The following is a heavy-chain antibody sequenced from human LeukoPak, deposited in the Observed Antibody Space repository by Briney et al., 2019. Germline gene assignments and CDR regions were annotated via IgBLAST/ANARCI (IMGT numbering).Heavy chain of an antibody. V-gene: IGHV5-51*01. D-gene: IGHD2-21*01. CDR2: IYPGDSDT. CDR1: GYSFTSYW. J-gene: IGHJ4*02. CDR3: ARQPPYCGGDCNWFDY. Sequence: GESLKISCKGSGYSFTSYWIGWVRQMPGKGLEWMGIIYPGDSDTRYSPSFQGQVTISADKSISTAYLQWSSLKASDTAMYYCARQPPYCGGDCNWFDYWGQGTLVTVSS.